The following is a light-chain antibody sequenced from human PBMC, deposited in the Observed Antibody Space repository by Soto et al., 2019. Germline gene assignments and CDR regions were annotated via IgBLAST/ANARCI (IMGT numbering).Light chain of an antibody. V-gene: IGKV3-15*01. CDR3: QQYNNWPPIT. CDR2: DAI. Sequence: EIVMTQSPATLSVSPGEGVTLSCRASQNIHNHMSWFLQKPGQTPRLLIYDAIIRAPDVPARFSGSWSGTEFTLTINSLQSEDFAVYYCQQYNNWPPITFGQGTRLEIK. J-gene: IGKJ5*01. CDR1: QNIHNH.